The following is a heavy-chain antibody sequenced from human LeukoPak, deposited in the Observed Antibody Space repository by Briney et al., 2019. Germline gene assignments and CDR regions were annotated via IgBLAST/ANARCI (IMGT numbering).Heavy chain of an antibody. CDR3: ARLGSGSYGAFDY. D-gene: IGHD3-10*01. Sequence: SETLSLTCTVSGGSISSSSYYWGWIRQPPGKGLESIGSIYYTGSAYYNPSLKSRVTISVDTSQNQFSLRLNSVTAADTAVYYCARLGSGSYGAFDYWGQGTLVTVSS. CDR2: IYYTGSA. CDR1: GGSISSSSYY. J-gene: IGHJ4*02. V-gene: IGHV4-39*01.